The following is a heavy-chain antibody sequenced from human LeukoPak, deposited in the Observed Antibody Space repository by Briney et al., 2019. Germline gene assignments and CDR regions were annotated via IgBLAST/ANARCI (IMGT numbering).Heavy chain of an antibody. CDR2: FDPEDGET. Sequence: ASVKVSCKVSGYTLTELSMHWVRQAPGKGLEWMGGFDPEDGETIYAQKFQGRVTMTEDTSTDTAYMELSSLRAEDTAVYYCARKGAWSPGYYYMDVWGKGTTVTVSS. V-gene: IGHV1-24*01. J-gene: IGHJ6*03. D-gene: IGHD2-15*01. CDR1: GYTLTELS. CDR3: ARKGAWSPGYYYMDV.